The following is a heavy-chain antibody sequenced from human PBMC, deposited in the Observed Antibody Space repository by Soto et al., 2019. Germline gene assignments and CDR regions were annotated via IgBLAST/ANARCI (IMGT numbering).Heavy chain of an antibody. J-gene: IGHJ6*03. Sequence: SETLCITCTVSGGSISSYYWSWIRQPPGKGLERIGYIYYSGSTNYNPSLKSRVTIPVDTSKNQFSLKLSSVTAADTAVYYCARGYCTNGVCQGHYYYMDVWAKGPRSPSP. D-gene: IGHD2-8*01. CDR2: IYYSGST. V-gene: IGHV4-59*08. CDR1: GGSISSYY. CDR3: ARGYCTNGVCQGHYYYMDV.